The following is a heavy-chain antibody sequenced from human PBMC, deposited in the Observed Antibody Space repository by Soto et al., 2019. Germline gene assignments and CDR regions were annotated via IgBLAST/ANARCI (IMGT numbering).Heavy chain of an antibody. V-gene: IGHV3-48*01. Sequence: GGSLRLSCAASGFTFSSYSMNWVRQAPGKGLEWVSYISSSSSTIYYADSVKGRFTISRDNAKNSLYLQMNSLRAEDTAVYYCAREGIGYCSSTSCWTFYYYYYYMDVWGKGTTVTVSS. J-gene: IGHJ6*03. D-gene: IGHD2-2*01. CDR2: ISSSSSTI. CDR3: AREGIGYCSSTSCWTFYYYYYYMDV. CDR1: GFTFSSYS.